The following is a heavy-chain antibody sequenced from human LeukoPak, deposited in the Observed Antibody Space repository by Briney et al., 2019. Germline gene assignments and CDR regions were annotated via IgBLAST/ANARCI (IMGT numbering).Heavy chain of an antibody. V-gene: IGHV4-59*01. Sequence: SETLSLTCTVSGGSISSYYWSWIRQPPGKGLEWIGSIYYTGSTNYNPSLKSRVTLSVDTSKNQFSLKLSSVAAADTAVYYCARSGRGLATRFDPWGQGILVTVSS. J-gene: IGHJ5*02. CDR1: GGSISSYY. CDR3: ARSGRGLATRFDP. CDR2: IYYTGST. D-gene: IGHD1-26*01.